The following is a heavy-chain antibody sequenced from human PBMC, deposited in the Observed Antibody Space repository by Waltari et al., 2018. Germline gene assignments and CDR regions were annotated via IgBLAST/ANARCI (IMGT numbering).Heavy chain of an antibody. CDR3: ARDLGSDYGNRDY. J-gene: IGHJ4*02. CDR2: INPNSGDT. V-gene: IGHV1-2*06. CDR1: GYAFTGCY. D-gene: IGHD4-17*01. Sequence: QVHLVQPGAEVKKPGASVTVSGKASGYAFTGCYIQWVRRAPGQGLEWMGRINPNSGDTNYAQKFQGRVTLTRDTSINTAYMELSSLKSDDTAVYYCARDLGSDYGNRDYWGQGTLVTVPS.